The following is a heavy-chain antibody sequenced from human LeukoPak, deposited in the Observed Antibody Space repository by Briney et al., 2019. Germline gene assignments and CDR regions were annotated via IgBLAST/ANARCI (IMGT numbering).Heavy chain of an antibody. CDR2: ISSNGGCT. V-gene: IGHV3-23*01. Sequence: PGGSLRLACAASGFTLSISAMRSVRQARGSGLEWDSAISSNGGCTYYADSVQGRLTISRDNSRRTLCLQMNSLRAEDTAVYYCAKQLGCCGDGSLYFPYWGQGTLVTVS. CDR3: AKQLGCCGDGSLYFPY. J-gene: IGHJ4*02. D-gene: IGHD2-15*01. CDR1: GFTLSISA.